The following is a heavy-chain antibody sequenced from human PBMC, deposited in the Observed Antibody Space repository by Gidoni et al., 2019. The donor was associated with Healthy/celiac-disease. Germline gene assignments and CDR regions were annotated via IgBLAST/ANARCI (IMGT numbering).Heavy chain of an antibody. J-gene: IGHJ6*02. V-gene: IGHV4-38-2*01. D-gene: IGHD4-17*01. CDR3: ARDYGGTRRYGMDV. CDR2: IYHSGST. Sequence: QVQLQESGPGLVKPSETLSLTCAVSGYSISSGYYWGWLRQPPGKGLEWIGSIYHSGSTYYNPSLKSRVTISVDTSKNQFSLKLSSVTAADTAVYYCARDYGGTRRYGMDVWGQGTTVTVSS. CDR1: GYSISSGYY.